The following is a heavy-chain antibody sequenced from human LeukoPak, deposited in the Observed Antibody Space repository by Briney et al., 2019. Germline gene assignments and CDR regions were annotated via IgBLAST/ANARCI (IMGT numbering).Heavy chain of an antibody. D-gene: IGHD2-15*01. CDR2: INHSGST. CDR1: GGSFSGYY. J-gene: IGHJ4*02. Sequence: PSETLSLTRAVYGGSFSGYYWSWIRQPPGKGLEWIGEINHSGSTNYNPSLKSRVTISVDTSKNQFSLKLSSVTAADTAVYYCARFVVVASYYFDYWGQGTLVTVSS. V-gene: IGHV4-34*01. CDR3: ARFVVVASYYFDY.